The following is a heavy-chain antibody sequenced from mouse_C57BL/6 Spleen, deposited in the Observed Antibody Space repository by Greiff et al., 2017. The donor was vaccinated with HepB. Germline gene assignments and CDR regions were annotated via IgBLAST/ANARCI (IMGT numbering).Heavy chain of an antibody. CDR1: GFTFSDAW. J-gene: IGHJ2*01. V-gene: IGHV6-6*01. Sequence: EVQLVESGGGLVQPGGSMKLSCAASGFTFSDAWMDWVRQSPEKGLEWVAEIRNKANNHATYYAESVKGRFTISRDDSKSSVYLQMNSLRAEDTGIYYCTIGLRDGGDYWGQGTTLTVSS. CDR3: TIGLRDGGDY. D-gene: IGHD2-4*01. CDR2: IRNKANNHAT.